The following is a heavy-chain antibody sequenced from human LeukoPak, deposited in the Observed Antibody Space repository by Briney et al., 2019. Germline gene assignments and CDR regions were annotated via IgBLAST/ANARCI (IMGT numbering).Heavy chain of an antibody. J-gene: IGHJ4*02. V-gene: IGHV4-59*08. CDR1: GGSISSYY. CDR2: IYYSGST. Sequence: SETLSLTCTVSGGSISSYYWSWIRQPPGKGLEWIGYIYYSGSTNYNPSLKSRVTISVDTPKNQFSLKLSSVTAADTAVYYCARQTMGIAVAEFDYWGQGTLVTVSS. D-gene: IGHD6-19*01. CDR3: ARQTMGIAVAEFDY.